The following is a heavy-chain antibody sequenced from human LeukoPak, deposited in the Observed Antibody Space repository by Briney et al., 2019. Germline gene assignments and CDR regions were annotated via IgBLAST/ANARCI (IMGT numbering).Heavy chain of an antibody. CDR2: TDGGGSNT. J-gene: IGHJ4*02. CDR1: GFTFSDSW. Sequence: GGSLRPSCVASGFTFSDSWMHWVRQAPGKGLVWVSRTDGGGSNTPYADSVKGRFTISRDNAESTLYLQMNSLRVEDTAVYYCARGRISLSYFDYWGQGVLVTVAS. V-gene: IGHV3-74*01. D-gene: IGHD2-15*01. CDR3: ARGRISLSYFDY.